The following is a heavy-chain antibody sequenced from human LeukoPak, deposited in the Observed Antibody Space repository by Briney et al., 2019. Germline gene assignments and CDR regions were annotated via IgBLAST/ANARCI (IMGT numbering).Heavy chain of an antibody. CDR1: GFTFSSYG. J-gene: IGHJ4*02. CDR3: AKGSRLRLSIYFDY. V-gene: IGHV3-30*02. CDR2: IRYDGSNK. D-gene: IGHD3-16*01. Sequence: GGSLRLSCAASGFTFSSYGMHWVRQAPGKGLEWVAFIRYDGSNKYYADSVKGRFTISRDNSKNTLYLQMNSLRAEDTAVYYCAKGSRLRLSIYFDYWGQGTLVTVSS.